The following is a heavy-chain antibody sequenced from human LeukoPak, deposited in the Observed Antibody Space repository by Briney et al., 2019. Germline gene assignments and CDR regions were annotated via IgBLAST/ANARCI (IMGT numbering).Heavy chain of an antibody. CDR2: IKQDGSEK. J-gene: IGHJ3*02. V-gene: IGHV3-7*01. Sequence: GGSLRLSCAASGFIFSNVWMSWVRQAPGKGLEWVANIKQDGSEKYYVDSVKGRFTISRDNAKNSLYLQMNSLRAEDTAVYYCARLGSLYYDFWSGYRDAFDIWGQGTMVTVSS. CDR1: GFIFSNVW. D-gene: IGHD3-3*01. CDR3: ARLGSLYYDFWSGYRDAFDI.